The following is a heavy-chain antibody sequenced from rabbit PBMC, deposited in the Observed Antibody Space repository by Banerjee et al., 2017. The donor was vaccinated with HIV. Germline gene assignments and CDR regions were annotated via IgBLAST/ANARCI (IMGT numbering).Heavy chain of an antibody. CDR2: IDTNTGYT. J-gene: IGHJ4*01. CDR3: AREGSAWGEFNL. D-gene: IGHD4-1*01. CDR1: GFDFSSYYY. Sequence: QSLEESGGDLVKPGASLTLTCTASGFDFSSYYYMYWVRQAPGKGLEWIGFIDTNTGYTYYASWAKGRFTISQTSPTTVTLQMTSLTVADTATYFCAREGSAWGEFNLWGQGTLVTVS. V-gene: IGHV1S40*01.